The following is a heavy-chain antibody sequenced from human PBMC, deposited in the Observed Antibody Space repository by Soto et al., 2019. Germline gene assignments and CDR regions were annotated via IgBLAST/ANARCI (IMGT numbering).Heavy chain of an antibody. J-gene: IGHJ4*02. Sequence: QVQLQESGPGLVKPSQTLSLTCTVSGGSISSGGYYGSWIRQHPGKGLEWIGYIYYSGSTYYNPSLKSRVTVSVDTSKNQFSRKLSSVTAADTAVDYCARAATYSFDYWGQGTLVTVSS. CDR2: IYYSGST. CDR1: GGSISSGGYY. D-gene: IGHD2-15*01. CDR3: ARAATYSFDY. V-gene: IGHV4-31*03.